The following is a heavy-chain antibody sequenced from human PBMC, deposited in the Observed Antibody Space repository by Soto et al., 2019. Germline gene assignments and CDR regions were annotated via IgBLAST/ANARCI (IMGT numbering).Heavy chain of an antibody. V-gene: IGHV3-33*01. D-gene: IGHD6-19*01. CDR2: IWYDGSNK. Sequence: GGSLRLSCAASGFTFSSYGMHWVRQAPGKGLEWVAVIWYDGSNKYYADSVKGRFTISRDNSKNTLYLQMNSLRAEDTAVYYCARALAVDGIRPGNWFDPWGQGTLVTVSS. CDR1: GFTFSSYG. J-gene: IGHJ5*02. CDR3: ARALAVDGIRPGNWFDP.